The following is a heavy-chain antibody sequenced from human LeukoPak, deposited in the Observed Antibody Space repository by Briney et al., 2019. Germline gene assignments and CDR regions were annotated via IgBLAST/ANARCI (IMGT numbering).Heavy chain of an antibody. Sequence: GRSLRLSCAASGFTFSSYGMHWVRQAPGKGLEGVAVIWYEGSNKYYADSVKGRFTISRDNSKNTLYLQMNSLRAEDTAVYYCAREGSGWYSFHYGMDVWGKGTTVTVSS. J-gene: IGHJ6*04. CDR1: GFTFSSYG. V-gene: IGHV3-33*01. D-gene: IGHD6-19*01. CDR3: AREGSGWYSFHYGMDV. CDR2: IWYEGSNK.